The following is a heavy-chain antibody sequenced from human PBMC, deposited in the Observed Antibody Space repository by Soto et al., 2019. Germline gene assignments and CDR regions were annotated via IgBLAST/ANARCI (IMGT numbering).Heavy chain of an antibody. Sequence: QVQLVQSGAEVKKPGSSVKVSCKASGGTFSTYTISWVRQAPGQGLEWMGGIIPIFGTANYAQKFQGRVTITADESTSTAYMELSSLRSEDTAMYYCARDRGEGYPIDYWGQGTLVSVSS. CDR3: ARDRGEGYPIDY. CDR2: IIPIFGTA. J-gene: IGHJ4*02. V-gene: IGHV1-69*01. CDR1: GGTFSTYT. D-gene: IGHD3-10*01.